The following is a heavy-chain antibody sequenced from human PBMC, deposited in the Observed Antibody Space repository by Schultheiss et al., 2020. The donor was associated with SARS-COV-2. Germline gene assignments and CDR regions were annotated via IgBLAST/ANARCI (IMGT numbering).Heavy chain of an antibody. CDR2: INHSGST. CDR3: ARDTYSSSSDY. D-gene: IGHD6-6*01. V-gene: IGHV4-39*07. J-gene: IGHJ4*02. Sequence: SETLSLTCTVSGDSISSSNYYWGWIRQPPGKGLEWIGEINHSGSTNYNPSLKSRVTISVDTSKNQFSLKLSSVTAADTAVYYCARDTYSSSSDYWGQGTLVTVSS. CDR1: GDSISSSNYY.